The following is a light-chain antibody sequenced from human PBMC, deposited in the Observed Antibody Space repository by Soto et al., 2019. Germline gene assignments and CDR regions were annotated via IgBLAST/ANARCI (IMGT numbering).Light chain of an antibody. J-gene: IGKJ2*01. CDR2: DAS. Sequence: EIVLTQSPATLSLSPGERATLSCRASQSVRSYLAWYQQKPGQAPRLLIYDASNRATGIPARFSGSGSVTDFTLTISSLEPEDFAVYYCQQRSNWPPYTFGQGTKLEIK. V-gene: IGKV3-11*01. CDR1: QSVRSY. CDR3: QQRSNWPPYT.